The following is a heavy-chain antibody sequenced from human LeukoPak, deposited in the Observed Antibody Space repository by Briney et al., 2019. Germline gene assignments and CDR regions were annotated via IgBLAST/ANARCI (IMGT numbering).Heavy chain of an antibody. J-gene: IGHJ4*02. V-gene: IGHV3-9*01. CDR1: GFTFDDYA. Sequence: GGSLRLSCAASGFTFDDYAMHWVRQAPGKGLEWVSGISWNSGSIGYADSVKGRFTISRDNAKNSLYLQMNSLRVEDTAVYYCVKDRTPDGYYSVDYWGQGILVTVSS. CDR2: ISWNSGSI. CDR3: VKDRTPDGYYSVDY. D-gene: IGHD3-3*01.